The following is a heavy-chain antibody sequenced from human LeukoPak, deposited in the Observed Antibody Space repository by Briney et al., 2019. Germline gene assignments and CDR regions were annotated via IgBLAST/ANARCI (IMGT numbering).Heavy chain of an antibody. Sequence: SETLSLTCSVSGGSISSASYYWSWIRQHPGKGLEWIGYIYYSGSTDYNPSLKGRVMISPDTSKNQFSLRLSSVTAADTAVYYCARGPWQLVRVDYWGQGTLVTVSS. D-gene: IGHD6-6*01. J-gene: IGHJ4*02. CDR2: IYYSGST. V-gene: IGHV4-31*03. CDR1: GGSISSASYY. CDR3: ARGPWQLVRVDY.